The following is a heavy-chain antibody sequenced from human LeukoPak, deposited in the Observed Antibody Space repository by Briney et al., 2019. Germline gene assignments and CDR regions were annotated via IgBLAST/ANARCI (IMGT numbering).Heavy chain of an antibody. D-gene: IGHD5-18*01. CDR2: IYYSGST. Sequence: SETLSLTCTVSGGSISSYYWSWIRQPPGKGLEWIGYIYYSGSTNYNPSLKSRVTISVDTSKNQFSLKLSSVTAADTAVYYCARGALGSYGPAPHLDPWGQGTLVTVSS. V-gene: IGHV4-59*01. CDR3: ARGALGSYGPAPHLDP. CDR1: GGSISSYY. J-gene: IGHJ5*02.